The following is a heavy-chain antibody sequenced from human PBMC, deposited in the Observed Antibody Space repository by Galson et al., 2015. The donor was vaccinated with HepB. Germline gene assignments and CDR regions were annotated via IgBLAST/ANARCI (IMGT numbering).Heavy chain of an antibody. Sequence: SETLSLTCTVSGGSISSSNYYWAWIRQPPGKGLEWIGSLYYNGRTCYHPSLKSRVTVSGDTSKNQFSLKLISVTAADTAVYYCASLRGYSSSWDLDYWGQGTLVTVSS. D-gene: IGHD6-13*01. CDR1: GGSISSSNYY. V-gene: IGHV4-39*01. CDR2: LYYNGRT. CDR3: ASLRGYSSSWDLDY. J-gene: IGHJ4*02.